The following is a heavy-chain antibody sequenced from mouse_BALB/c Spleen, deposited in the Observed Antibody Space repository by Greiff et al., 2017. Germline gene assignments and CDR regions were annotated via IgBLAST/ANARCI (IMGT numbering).Heavy chain of an antibody. D-gene: IGHD2-10*02. CDR1: GFTFSSYA. V-gene: IGHV5-6-5*01. J-gene: IGHJ2*01. Sequence: EVQLVESGGGLVKPGGSLKLSCAASGFTFSSYAMSWVRQTPEKRLEWVASISSGGSTYYPDSVKGRFTISRDNARNILYLQMSSLRSEDTAMYYCARVLYGGVDYWGQGTTLTVSS. CDR3: ARVLYGGVDY. CDR2: ISSGGST.